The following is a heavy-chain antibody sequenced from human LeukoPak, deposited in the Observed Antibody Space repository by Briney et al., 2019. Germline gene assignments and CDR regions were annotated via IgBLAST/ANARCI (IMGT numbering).Heavy chain of an antibody. CDR3: ARDVHGDYGSGWFDP. CDR2: IMPLFGTA. Sequence: SSVKVSCKTSGGTFNNSAISWVRQAPGQGLEWLEGIMPLFGTAGYAQKFQGRVTITKDESTRTVYLELTSLTSDDTAVYYCARDVHGDYGSGWFDPLGPGNPRLRLL. V-gene: IGHV1-69*05. CDR1: GGTFNNSA. J-gene: IGHJ5*02. D-gene: IGHD4-17*01.